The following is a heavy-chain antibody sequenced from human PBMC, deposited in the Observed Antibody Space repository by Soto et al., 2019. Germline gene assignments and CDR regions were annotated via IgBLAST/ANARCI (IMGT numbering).Heavy chain of an antibody. J-gene: IGHJ6*02. V-gene: IGHV4-4*02. CDR3: ARDLSSSSSYYYYGMDV. CDR2: IYHSGST. Sequence: SETLSLTCAVSVGSISSSNWWSWVRQPPGKGLEWIGEIYHSGSTNYNPSLKSRVTISVDKSKNQFSLKLSSVTAADTAVYYCARDLSSSSSYYYYGMDVWGQGTTVPVSS. D-gene: IGHD6-6*01. CDR1: VGSISSSNW.